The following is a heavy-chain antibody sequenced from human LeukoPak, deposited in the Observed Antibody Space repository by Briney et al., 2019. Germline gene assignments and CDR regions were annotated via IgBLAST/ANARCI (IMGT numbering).Heavy chain of an antibody. CDR1: GFTFSSYG. Sequence: GSLRLSCAASGFTFSSYGMHWVRQAPGKGLEWVAVIWYDGSNKYYADSVKGRFTISRDNSKNTLYLQMNSLRAEDTAVYYCAKDDKRITMIVVVTPSGMDVWGKGTTVTVSS. D-gene: IGHD3-22*01. V-gene: IGHV3-33*06. CDR2: IWYDGSNK. J-gene: IGHJ6*03. CDR3: AKDDKRITMIVVVTPSGMDV.